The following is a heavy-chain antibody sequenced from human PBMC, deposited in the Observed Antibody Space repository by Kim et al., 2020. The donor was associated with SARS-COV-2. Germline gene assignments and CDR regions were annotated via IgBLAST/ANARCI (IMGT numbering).Heavy chain of an antibody. V-gene: IGHV4-59*01. CDR1: GGSISSYY. Sequence: SETLSLTCTVSGGSISSYYWSLIRQPPGKGLEWIGYIYYSGSTNYNPSLKSRVTISVDTSKNQFSLKLSSVTAADTAVYYCARVESLGSPIDYWCQGTLVTVSS. CDR2: IYYSGST. J-gene: IGHJ4*02. D-gene: IGHD6-13*01. CDR3: ARVESLGSPIDY.